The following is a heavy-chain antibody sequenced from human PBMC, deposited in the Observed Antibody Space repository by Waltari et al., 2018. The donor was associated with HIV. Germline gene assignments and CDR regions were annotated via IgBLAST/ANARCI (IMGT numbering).Heavy chain of an antibody. V-gene: IGHV1-46*01. D-gene: IGHD3-16*01. Sequence: QVHLVQSGAELRVPGASVKVSCRTSGYIFTSYYIHWVRQAPGQGPEWMAIINPSSGSTTYARKFQDRVIVIRDTSMATVYMDLINLRSDDTAMYYCARGTPTGGTATVSPENWYFGVWGRGTPVTVSS. CDR1: GYIFTSYY. J-gene: IGHJ2*01. CDR2: INPSSGST. CDR3: ARGTPTGGTATVSPENWYFGV.